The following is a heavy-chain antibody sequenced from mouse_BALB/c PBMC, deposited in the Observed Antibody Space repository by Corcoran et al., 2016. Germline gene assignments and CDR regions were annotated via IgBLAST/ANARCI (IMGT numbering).Heavy chain of an antibody. J-gene: IGHJ3*01. V-gene: IGHV9-1*02. Sequence: QIQLVQSGPELKKPGETVKISCKASGYTFTNYGMNWVKQAPGKGLKWMGWINTYTGEPTYADDFKGRFAFSLETSASTAYLQINNLKNEDMATYFCARDSRGAAWFAYWGQGTLVTVSA. CDR1: GYTFTNYG. CDR3: ARDSRGAAWFAY. CDR2: INTYTGEP.